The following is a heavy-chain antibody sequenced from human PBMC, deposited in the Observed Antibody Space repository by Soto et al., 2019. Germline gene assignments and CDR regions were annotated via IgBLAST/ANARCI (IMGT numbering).Heavy chain of an antibody. CDR1: DYTFTSYG. CDR2: ISAYNGNT. CDR3: ARSPRHSSSWYGDNWFDP. Sequence: ASVKVSCKASDYTFTSYGISWVRQAPGQGLEWMGWISAYNGNTNYAQKLQGRVTMTTDTSTSTAYMELRSLRSDDTAVYYCARSPRHSSSWYGDNWFDPWGQGTLVTVSS. D-gene: IGHD6-13*01. J-gene: IGHJ5*02. V-gene: IGHV1-18*01.